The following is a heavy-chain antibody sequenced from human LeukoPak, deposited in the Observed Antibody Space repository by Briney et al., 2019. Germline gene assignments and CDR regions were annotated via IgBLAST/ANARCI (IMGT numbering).Heavy chain of an antibody. V-gene: IGHV2-70*04. J-gene: IGHJ4*02. D-gene: IGHD6-19*01. CDR2: IDWDDNT. Sequence: SGPTLVNPTQTLTLTCTFSGFSLSTSGMRVSWIRQSPGKALEYFARIDWDDNTFYSASLRSRLTISKDTSKNQVILTMTNMDPVDTATYYCARSSHSGVWYDLDYWGQGILVTVSS. CDR1: GFSLSTSGMR. CDR3: ARSSHSGVWYDLDY.